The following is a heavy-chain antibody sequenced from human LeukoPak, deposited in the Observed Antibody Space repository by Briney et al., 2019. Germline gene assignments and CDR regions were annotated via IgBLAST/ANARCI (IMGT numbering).Heavy chain of an antibody. CDR3: ARGRSSGYHLDY. CDR2: MYPNSGNT. J-gene: IGHJ4*02. Sequence: ASVKVSCKASGYTFTSYDINWVRQATGQGLEWMGWMYPNSGNTGYAQKFQGRVTITRNTSISTAYMELSSLRSEDTAVYYCARGRSSGYHLDYWGQGTLVTVSS. D-gene: IGHD3-22*01. V-gene: IGHV1-8*03. CDR1: GYTFTSYD.